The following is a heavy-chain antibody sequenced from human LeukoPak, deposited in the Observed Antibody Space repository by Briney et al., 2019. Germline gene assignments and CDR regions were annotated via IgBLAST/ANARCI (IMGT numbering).Heavy chain of an antibody. CDR2: ILSDGRNK. D-gene: IGHD3-10*01. Sequence: SLSLSFAASGFRFNSYGMHWVRQAPGKGLEWVAVILSDGRNKFYANSVKGRITVSRYNSKNTLFLQMNSLRTEDTAVYHCAKDLGGEGGSGFPGYWGQGTLVTVFS. V-gene: IGHV3-33*06. CDR3: AKDLGGEGGSGFPGY. J-gene: IGHJ4*02. CDR1: GFRFNSYG.